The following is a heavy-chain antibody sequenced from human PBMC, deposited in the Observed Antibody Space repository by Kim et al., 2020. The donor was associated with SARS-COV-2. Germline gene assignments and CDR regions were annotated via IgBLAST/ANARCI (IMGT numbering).Heavy chain of an antibody. CDR1: GGTFSSYA. V-gene: IGHV1-69*13. D-gene: IGHD6-13*01. CDR2: IIPIFGTA. Sequence: SVKVSCKASGGTFSSYAISWVRQAPGQGLEWMGGIIPIFGTANYAQKFQGRVTITADESTSTAYMELSSLRSEDTAVYYCARVMAAAGRPYYFDYWGQGTLVTVSS. J-gene: IGHJ4*02. CDR3: ARVMAAAGRPYYFDY.